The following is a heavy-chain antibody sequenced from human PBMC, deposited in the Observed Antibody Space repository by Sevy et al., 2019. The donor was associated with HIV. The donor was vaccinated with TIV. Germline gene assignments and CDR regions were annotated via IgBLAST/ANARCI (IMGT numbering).Heavy chain of an antibody. J-gene: IGHJ4*02. V-gene: IGHV3-33*01. Sequence: GGSLRLSCAASGFTFSSYGMHWVRQAPGKGLEWVAVIWYDGTNKYYADSVKGRFTISRENSRNTLYLQMNRLRAEDTAVYYCATDRNVWGTDLFDFWGQGTLVTVSS. CDR2: IWYDGTNK. CDR3: ATDRNVWGTDLFDF. CDR1: GFTFSSYG. D-gene: IGHD3-16*01.